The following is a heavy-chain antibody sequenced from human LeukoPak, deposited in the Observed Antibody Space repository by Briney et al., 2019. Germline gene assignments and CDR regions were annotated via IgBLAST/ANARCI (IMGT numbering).Heavy chain of an antibody. V-gene: IGHV3-64D*06. CDR3: VKGQQLDLNYYYGMDV. Sequence: GGSLRLSCSASGFTFSSYAMHWVRQAPGKGLEYVSAISSNGGSTYYADSVKGRFTISRDNSKNTLYLQMSSLRAEDTAVYYCVKGQQLDLNYYYGMDVWGKGTTVTVSS. CDR1: GFTFSSYA. D-gene: IGHD6-13*01. CDR2: ISSNGGST. J-gene: IGHJ6*04.